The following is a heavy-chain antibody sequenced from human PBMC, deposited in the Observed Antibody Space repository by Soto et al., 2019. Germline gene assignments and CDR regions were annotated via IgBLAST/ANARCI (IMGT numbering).Heavy chain of an antibody. CDR1: GGSISSYY. V-gene: IGHV4-4*07. J-gene: IGHJ4*02. CDR3: ATELSEYCGGDCYAFDY. Sequence: SETLSLTYTVSGGSISSYYWSWIRQPAGKGLEWIGRIYTSGSTNYNPSLKSRVTMSVDTSKNQFSLKLSSVTAADTAVYYCATELSEYCGGDCYAFDYWGQGTLVTVSS. D-gene: IGHD2-21*02. CDR2: IYTSGST.